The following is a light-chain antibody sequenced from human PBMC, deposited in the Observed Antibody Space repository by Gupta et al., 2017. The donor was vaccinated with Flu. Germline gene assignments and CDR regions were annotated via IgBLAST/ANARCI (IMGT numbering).Light chain of an antibody. CDR2: EDN. Sequence: NFMLTQPHSVSESPGKTVTISCTRSSGSIATNYVQWYQQRPGSAPTTVIFEDNLRPSGVPDRFSGSIDSSSNSAFLTISGLRTEDEADYYCQSYDSSLRVFGGGTKLTVL. J-gene: IGLJ3*02. V-gene: IGLV6-57*03. CDR3: QSYDSSLRV. CDR1: SGSIATNY.